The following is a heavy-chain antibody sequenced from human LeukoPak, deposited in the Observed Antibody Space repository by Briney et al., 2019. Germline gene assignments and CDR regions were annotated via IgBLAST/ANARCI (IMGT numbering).Heavy chain of an antibody. Sequence: PGGSLRLSCAASGFTFNSYSMNWVRQAPGKGLEWVSSISSSSSYIYYADSVKGRFTISRDNAKNSLYLQMNSLRAEDTAVYYCARKLGPNWFDPWGQGTLVTVSS. CDR3: ARKLGPNWFDP. J-gene: IGHJ5*02. V-gene: IGHV3-21*01. D-gene: IGHD1-7*01. CDR2: ISSSSSYI. CDR1: GFTFNSYS.